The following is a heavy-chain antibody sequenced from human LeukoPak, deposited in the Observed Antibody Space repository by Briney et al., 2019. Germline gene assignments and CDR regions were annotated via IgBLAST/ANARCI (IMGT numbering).Heavy chain of an antibody. V-gene: IGHV4-59*01. CDR1: GGSISSYN. J-gene: IGHJ5*02. D-gene: IGHD3-16*01. Sequence: SETLSLTCTVSGGSISSYNWSWIRQPPGKGLEWIGYIYYSGSTNYNPSLKSRVTISVDTSKNQFSLKLSSVTAADTAVYYCARAVPGGWFDPWGQGTLVTVSS. CDR2: IYYSGST. CDR3: ARAVPGGWFDP.